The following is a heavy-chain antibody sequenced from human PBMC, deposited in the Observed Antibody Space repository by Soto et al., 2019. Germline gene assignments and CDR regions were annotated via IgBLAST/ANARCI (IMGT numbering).Heavy chain of an antibody. CDR1: GYSISSGYY. V-gene: IGHV4-38-2*01. CDR3: ARNYYDSSGYHPIDY. J-gene: IGHJ4*02. Sequence: SETLSLTCAVSGYSISSGYYWGWIRQPPGKGLEWIGSIYHSGSTYYNPSLKSRVTISVDTSKNQFSLKLSSVTAADTAVYYCARNYYDSSGYHPIDYLGQGTRV. D-gene: IGHD3-22*01. CDR2: IYHSGST.